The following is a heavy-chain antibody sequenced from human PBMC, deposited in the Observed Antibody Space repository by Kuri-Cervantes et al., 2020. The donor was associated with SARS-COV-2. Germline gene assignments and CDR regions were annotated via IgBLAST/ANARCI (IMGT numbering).Heavy chain of an antibody. D-gene: IGHD2-21*02. J-gene: IGHJ3*02. CDR1: GYTFSSYD. Sequence: ASAKVSCKASGYTFSSYDINWVRQASGQGLEWMGWMNPDTGNSGYAQNFRGRVTMTRDTSTSTAYMELSSLRSEDSAIYYCARDTGDWTPYGFDIWGQGTLVTVSS. V-gene: IGHV1-8*02. CDR2: MNPDTGNS. CDR3: ARDTGDWTPYGFDI.